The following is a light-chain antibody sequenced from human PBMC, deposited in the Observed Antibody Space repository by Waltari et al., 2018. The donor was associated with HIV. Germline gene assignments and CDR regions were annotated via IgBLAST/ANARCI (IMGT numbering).Light chain of an antibody. Sequence: NFMLTQPHSVSESPGKTVTVSCTRSSGSIASNYVQWYQQRPGSAPTTVIYGDNQRPYGVPDRCSGSIDSAANSASLTISGLKTEDEADYYCQSYASSNHAVFGGGTKLTVL. CDR3: QSYASSNHAV. V-gene: IGLV6-57*03. CDR1: SGSIASNY. CDR2: GDN. J-gene: IGLJ3*02.